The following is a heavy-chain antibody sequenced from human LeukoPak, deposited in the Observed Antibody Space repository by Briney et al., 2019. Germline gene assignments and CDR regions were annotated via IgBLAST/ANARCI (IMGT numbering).Heavy chain of an antibody. CDR1: GGTFSSYA. CDR2: IIPIFGTA. D-gene: IGHD3-22*01. V-gene: IGHV1-69*13. CDR3: AGTYYDSSGYYYALDY. J-gene: IGHJ4*02. Sequence: ASVKVSCKASGGTFSSYAISWVRQAPGQGLEWMGGIIPIFGTANYAQKFQGRVTITADESTSTAYMELSSLRSEDTAVYYCAGTYYDSSGYYYALDYWGQGTLVTVSS.